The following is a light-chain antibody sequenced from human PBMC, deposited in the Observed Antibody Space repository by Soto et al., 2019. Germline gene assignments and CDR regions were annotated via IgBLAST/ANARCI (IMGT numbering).Light chain of an antibody. V-gene: IGLV2-8*01. CDR1: SSDIGDYNY. J-gene: IGLJ2*01. CDR3: SSYGGNNNVI. Sequence: QSALTQPPSASGSPGQSVTISCTGTSSDIGDYNYVSWFQHHPGKAPKLLIYDVTKRPSGVPDRFSGPKSGNTASLTVSGLQAEDESDYYCSSYGGNNNVIFGGGTKVTVL. CDR2: DVT.